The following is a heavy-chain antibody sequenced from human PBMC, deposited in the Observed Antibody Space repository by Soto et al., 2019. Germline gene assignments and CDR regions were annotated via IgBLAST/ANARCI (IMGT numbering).Heavy chain of an antibody. CDR1: GFTFSSYA. J-gene: IGHJ3*02. CDR2: ISGSGGST. V-gene: IGHV3-23*01. CDR3: AKVGVGGRRDGYNDAFDI. Sequence: GGSLRLSCAASGFTFSSYAMSWVRQAPGKGLEWVSAISGSGGSTYYADSVKGRFTISRDNSKNTLYLQMNSLRAEDTAVYYCAKVGVGGRRDGYNDAFDIWGQGTMVTVSS. D-gene: IGHD3-3*01.